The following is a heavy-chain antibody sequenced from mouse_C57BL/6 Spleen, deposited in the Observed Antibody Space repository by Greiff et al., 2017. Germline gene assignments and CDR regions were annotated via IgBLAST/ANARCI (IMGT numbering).Heavy chain of an antibody. CDR1: GYTFTSYW. CDR2: IDPNSGGT. CDR3: ARGAMVTTYFDV. J-gene: IGHJ1*03. Sequence: QVHVKQPGAELVKPGASVKLSCKASGYTFTSYWMHWVKQRPGRGLEWIGRIDPNSGGTKYNEKFKSKATLTVDKPSSTAYMQLSSLTSEDSAVYYCARGAMVTTYFDVWGTGTTVTVSS. V-gene: IGHV1-72*01. D-gene: IGHD2-2*01.